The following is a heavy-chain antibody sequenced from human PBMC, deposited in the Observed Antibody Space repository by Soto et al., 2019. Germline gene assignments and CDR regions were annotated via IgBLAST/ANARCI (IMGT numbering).Heavy chain of an antibody. CDR2: ISYDGSNK. CDR1: GFTFSSYA. J-gene: IGHJ6*02. CDR3: ASSCSGGSCPDYYYGMDV. D-gene: IGHD2-15*01. Sequence: GGSLRLSCAASGFTFSSYAMHWVRQAPGKGLEWVAVISYDGSNKYYADSVKGRFTISRDNSKNTLYLQMNSLRAEDTAVYYCASSCSGGSCPDYYYGMDVWGQGTTVTSP. V-gene: IGHV3-30-3*01.